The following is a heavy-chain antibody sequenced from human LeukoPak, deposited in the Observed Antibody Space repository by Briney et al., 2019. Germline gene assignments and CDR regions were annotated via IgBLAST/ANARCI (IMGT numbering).Heavy chain of an antibody. D-gene: IGHD1-26*01. CDR3: ATLAGAPGPGDAFDI. CDR1: GYTFTNYW. CDR2: IYPGDSDT. Sequence: GESLKISCKGSGYTFTNYWVAWVRQMPGKGLEWMGIIYPGDSDTSYSPSFQGQVTISVDKSISTAYLQWSSLKASDTAMYYCATLAGAPGPGDAFDIWGQGTMVTVSS. V-gene: IGHV5-51*01. J-gene: IGHJ3*02.